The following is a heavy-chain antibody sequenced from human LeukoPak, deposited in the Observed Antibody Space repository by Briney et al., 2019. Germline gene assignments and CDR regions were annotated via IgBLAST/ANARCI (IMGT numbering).Heavy chain of an antibody. CDR1: GYSISSGYF. CDR3: ARDLGSKFLHFDY. J-gene: IGHJ4*02. V-gene: IGHV4-38-2*02. Sequence: SETLSLTCTVSGYSISSGYFWGWIRQPPGKGLEWIASLYHSGSTYYNPSLKSRVTISVDMSKNQFSLKLKSVTAADTAVYYCARDLGSKFLHFDYWGQGTLVTVSS. CDR2: LYHSGST. D-gene: IGHD2/OR15-2a*01.